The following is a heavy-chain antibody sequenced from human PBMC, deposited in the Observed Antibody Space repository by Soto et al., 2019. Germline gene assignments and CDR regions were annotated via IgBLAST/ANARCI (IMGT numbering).Heavy chain of an antibody. J-gene: IGHJ4*02. CDR2: MNPNSGNT. CDR1: GYTFTSYD. V-gene: IGHV1-8*01. CDR3: ARCPHTYYDYVCGSYRYLHYFDY. D-gene: IGHD3-16*02. Sequence: QVQLVQSGAEVKKPGASGKVSCKASGYTFTSYDINWVRQATGQGLEWMGWMNPNSGNTGYAQKFQGRVTMTRNTSIITAYMELRSLRSEDTAVYYFARCPHTYYDYVCGSYRYLHYFDYWGQGTLVTVSS.